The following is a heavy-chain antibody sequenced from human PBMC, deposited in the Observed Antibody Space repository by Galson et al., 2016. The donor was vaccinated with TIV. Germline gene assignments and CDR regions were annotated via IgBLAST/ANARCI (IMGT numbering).Heavy chain of an antibody. Sequence: SVKVSCQASRYTFTTYYMHWVRQAPGQGLEWMGWINPNTGNTNYAQKFQDRVTMTRDTSINTVYMELSRLGSDETAVYYCARMGDNWNYAYFDYWGQGTLVTVSS. CDR1: RYTFTTYY. V-gene: IGHV1-2*02. D-gene: IGHD1-7*01. J-gene: IGHJ4*02. CDR2: INPNTGNT. CDR3: ARMGDNWNYAYFDY.